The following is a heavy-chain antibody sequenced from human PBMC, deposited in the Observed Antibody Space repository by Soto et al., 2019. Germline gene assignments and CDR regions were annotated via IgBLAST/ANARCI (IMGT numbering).Heavy chain of an antibody. CDR1: GYTFTSYA. CDR3: ARDRVGCSSTSCYEWAYYFDY. J-gene: IGHJ4*02. V-gene: IGHV1-3*01. D-gene: IGHD2-2*01. CDR2: INAGNGNT. Sequence: ASVKVSCKASGYTFTSYAMHWVRQAPGQRLEWMGWINAGNGNTKYSQKFQGRVTITRDTSASTAYMELSSLRSEDTAVYYCARDRVGCSSTSCYEWAYYFDYWGQGTLVTVSS.